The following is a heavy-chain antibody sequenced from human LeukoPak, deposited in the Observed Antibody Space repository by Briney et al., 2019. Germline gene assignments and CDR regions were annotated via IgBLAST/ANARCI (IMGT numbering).Heavy chain of an antibody. CDR1: GYTFTSYG. J-gene: IGHJ4*02. CDR3: AREAPALIRYFDWLPIPGGFFDY. D-gene: IGHD3-9*01. CDR2: ISAYNGNT. Sequence: VASVKVSCKASGYTFTSYGISWVRQAPGQGLEWMGWISAYNGNTNYAQKLQGRVTMTTDTSTSTAYMELRSLRSDDTAVYYCAREAPALIRYFDWLPIPGGFFDYWGQGTLVTVSS. V-gene: IGHV1-18*01.